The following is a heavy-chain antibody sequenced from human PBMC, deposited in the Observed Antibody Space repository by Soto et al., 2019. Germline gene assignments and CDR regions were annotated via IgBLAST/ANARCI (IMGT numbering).Heavy chain of an antibody. CDR1: GGTFGNSA. D-gene: IGHD6-25*01. J-gene: IGHJ6*02. CDR2: IIPIFSTP. Sequence: QVQLVQSGAEVKKPGSSVTVSCKASGGTFGNSAISWVRQAPGQGLEWMGGIIPIFSTPDYAQKFQGRITITADDSTTTAYMELTSLKSEDTAVYYCARDKERQQLGGNYYYGIDVWGQGTTVTVSS. CDR3: ARDKERQQLGGNYYYGIDV. V-gene: IGHV1-69*12.